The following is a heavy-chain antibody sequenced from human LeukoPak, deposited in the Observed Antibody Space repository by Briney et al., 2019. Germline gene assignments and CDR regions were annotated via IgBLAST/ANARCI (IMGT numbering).Heavy chain of an antibody. CDR1: GFTFSDYY. Sequence: GGSLRLSCAASGFTFSDYYMSWIRQAPGKGLEWVSYISSSGSTIYYADSVKGRFTISRDNAKNSLYLQMNSLRAEDTAVHYCAKDGDLGPSPPDYWGQGTLVTVSS. CDR3: AKDGDLGPSPPDY. V-gene: IGHV3-11*01. J-gene: IGHJ4*02. D-gene: IGHD7-27*01. CDR2: ISSSGSTI.